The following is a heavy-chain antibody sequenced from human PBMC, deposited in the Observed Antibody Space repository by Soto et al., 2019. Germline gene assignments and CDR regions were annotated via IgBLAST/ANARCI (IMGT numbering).Heavy chain of an antibody. CDR3: ARDRVVRGVSYYYYGMDV. CDR2: ISAYNGNT. Sequence: QVQLVQSGAEVKKPGASVKVSCKASGYTFTSYGISWVRQAPGQGLEWMGWISAYNGNTNYAQKLQGRATMTTDTSTSTAYMELRSLRSDATAVYYCARDRVVRGVSYYYYGMDVWGQGTTVTVSS. CDR1: GYTFTSYG. J-gene: IGHJ6*02. D-gene: IGHD3-10*01. V-gene: IGHV1-18*01.